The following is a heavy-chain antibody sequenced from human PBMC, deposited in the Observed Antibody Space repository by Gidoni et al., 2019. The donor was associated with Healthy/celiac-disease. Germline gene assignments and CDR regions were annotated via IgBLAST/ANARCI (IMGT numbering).Heavy chain of an antibody. CDR1: GFTVSSNY. J-gene: IGHJ4*02. CDR3: ARDRGGSSCWYSDY. CDR2: SDSGGST. D-gene: IGHD6-19*01. V-gene: IGHV3-66*02. Sequence: EGQRVESGGGLGQPGGSRRLSRAAPGFTVSSNYMSWVRQAPGKGLEWVSVSDSGGSTSDADSVKCRFTISRDNSKNSLYLQMNSLRAEDTSVYYCARDRGGSSCWYSDYWGQGTLVTVSS.